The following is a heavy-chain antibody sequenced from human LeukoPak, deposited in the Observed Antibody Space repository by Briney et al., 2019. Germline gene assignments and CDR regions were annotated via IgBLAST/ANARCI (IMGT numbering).Heavy chain of an antibody. J-gene: IGHJ4*02. Sequence: GASLRLSCAASGFTFSSYAVSWVRQAPGKGLEWVSAINGSGGSTYYADSVKGRFTISRDNSKNTLYLQMNSLRAEDTAVYYCAKDRVGATRRDYWGQGTLVTVSS. CDR1: GFTFSSYA. V-gene: IGHV3-23*01. CDR3: AKDRVGATRRDY. D-gene: IGHD1-26*01. CDR2: INGSGGST.